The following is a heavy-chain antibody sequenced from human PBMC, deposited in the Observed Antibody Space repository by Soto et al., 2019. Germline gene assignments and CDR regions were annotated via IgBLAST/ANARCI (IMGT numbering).Heavy chain of an antibody. V-gene: IGHV4-31*03. D-gene: IGHD3-10*01. CDR1: GGSISSGGYY. CDR3: ARVSRYGSGSYRQSRTVWFDP. Sequence: QVQLQESGPGLVKPSQTLSLTCTVSGGSISSGGYYWSWIRQHPGKGLEWIGYIYYSGSTYYNPSRKSRVTISVDTSKNQFSLKLSSVTAADTAVYYCARVSRYGSGSYRQSRTVWFDPWGQGTLVTVSS. CDR2: IYYSGST. J-gene: IGHJ5*02.